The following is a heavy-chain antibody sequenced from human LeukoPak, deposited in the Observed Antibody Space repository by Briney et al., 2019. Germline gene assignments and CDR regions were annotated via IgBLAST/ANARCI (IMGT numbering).Heavy chain of an antibody. CDR2: LTGSSGTI. V-gene: IGHV3-48*02. J-gene: IGHJ6*02. CDR3: ARNRYYAMDV. Sequence: PGGSLRLSCRDSGFTFSSYAMSWVRQAPGKGLEWVSYLTGSSGTIYYADSVKGRFTISRDNAQNSLYLQMNSRRDEDTAVYYCARNRYYAMDVWGQGTTVTVSS. CDR1: GFTFSSYA.